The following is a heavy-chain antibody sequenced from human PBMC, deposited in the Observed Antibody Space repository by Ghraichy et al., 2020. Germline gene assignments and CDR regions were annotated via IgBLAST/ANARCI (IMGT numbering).Heavy chain of an antibody. D-gene: IGHD5-12*01. V-gene: IGHV3-15*01. CDR1: GFTFSNGW. J-gene: IGHJ4*02. Sequence: GGSLRLSCAASGFTFSNGWMSWVRQAPGKGLEWVGRIKSKTDGGTTDYAAPVKGRFTISREDSKNTLYLQMNSLKTEDTAVYYCTTYRAWVRFDGASEYWGQGTLVTVSS. CDR2: IKSKTDGGTT. CDR3: TTYRAWVRFDGASEY.